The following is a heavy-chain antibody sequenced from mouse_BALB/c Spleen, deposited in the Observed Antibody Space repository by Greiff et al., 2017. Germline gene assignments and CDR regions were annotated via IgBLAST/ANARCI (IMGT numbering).Heavy chain of an antibody. Sequence: VQLKESGGDLVKPGGSLKLSCAASGFTFSSYGMSWVRQTPDKRLEWVATISSGGSYTYYPDSVKGRFTISRDNAKNTLYLQMSSLKSEDTAMYYCAVNYGDYAMDYWGQGTSVTVSS. V-gene: IGHV5-6*01. CDR2: ISSGGSYT. J-gene: IGHJ4*01. CDR3: AVNYGDYAMDY. D-gene: IGHD1-1*02. CDR1: GFTFSSYG.